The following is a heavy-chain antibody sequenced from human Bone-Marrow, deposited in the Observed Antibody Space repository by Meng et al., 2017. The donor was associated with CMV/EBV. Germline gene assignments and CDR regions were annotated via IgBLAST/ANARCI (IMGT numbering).Heavy chain of an antibody. CDR3: TSETSGSPFDY. CDR1: GFPFSSHS. D-gene: IGHD5-12*01. J-gene: IGHJ4*02. Sequence: CAASGFPFSSHSMRWVRQAPGKGLEWVAIISYDGNHKYYADSVKGRFTISRDNSKNTLYLQMNSLRAEDTAVYYCTSETSGSPFDYWGQGALVTVSS. CDR2: ISYDGNHK. V-gene: IGHV3-30*03.